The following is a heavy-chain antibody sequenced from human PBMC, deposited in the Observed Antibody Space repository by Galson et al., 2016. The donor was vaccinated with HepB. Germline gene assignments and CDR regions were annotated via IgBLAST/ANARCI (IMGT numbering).Heavy chain of an antibody. D-gene: IGHD6-13*01. Sequence: SVKVSCKASGYTFTSYYIYWVRRAPGRGLEWVGVINPTGGSTDFAPRFQDRVTLTRDTSTGTVYMELTSLTSDDTAVYYCARDYGAGGFYYFDYWGQGTLITVSS. CDR2: INPTGGST. J-gene: IGHJ4*02. V-gene: IGHV1-46*01. CDR1: GYTFTSYY. CDR3: ARDYGAGGFYYFDY.